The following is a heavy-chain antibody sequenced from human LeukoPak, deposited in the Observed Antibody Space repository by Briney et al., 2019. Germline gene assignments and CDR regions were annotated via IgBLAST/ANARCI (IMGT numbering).Heavy chain of an antibody. D-gene: IGHD6-13*01. J-gene: IGHJ6*02. CDR2: ISWNSGSI. CDR1: GFTFDDYA. CDR3: AKGTTGYSSSSYGMDV. Sequence: GGSLRLSCAASGFTFDDYAMHWARQAPGKGLEWVSGISWNSGSIGYADSVKGRFTISRDNAKNSLYLQMNSLRAEDTALYYCAKGTTGYSSSSYGMDVWGQGTTVTVSS. V-gene: IGHV3-9*01.